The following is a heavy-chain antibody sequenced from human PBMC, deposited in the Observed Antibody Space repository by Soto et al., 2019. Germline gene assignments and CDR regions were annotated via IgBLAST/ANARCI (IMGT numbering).Heavy chain of an antibody. J-gene: IGHJ6*02. D-gene: IGHD4-17*01. Sequence: GASVKVSCKASGGTFSSYAISWVRQAPGQGLEWMGGIIPILGTANYAQKFQGRVTITADESTSTAYMELSSLRSEDTAVYYCARDLGYGDYGNYYYYYGMDVWGQGTTVTVSS. CDR3: ARDLGYGDYGNYYYYYGMDV. CDR1: GGTFSSYA. CDR2: IIPILGTA. V-gene: IGHV1-69*13.